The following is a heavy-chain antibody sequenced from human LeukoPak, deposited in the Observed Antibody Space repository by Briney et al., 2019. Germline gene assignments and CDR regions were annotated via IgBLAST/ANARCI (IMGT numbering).Heavy chain of an antibody. CDR2: INPSGGST. J-gene: IGHJ6*03. CDR3: ARMGIEGGFYYYYMDV. V-gene: IGHV1-46*01. D-gene: IGHD2-21*01. CDR1: GYTFTSYY. Sequence: ASVKVSCKASGYTFTSYYMHWVRQAPGQGLEWMGIINPSGGSTSYAQKFQGRVTISVDTSKNQFSLKLSPVTAADTAVYYCARMGIEGGFYYYYMDVWGKGTTVTISS.